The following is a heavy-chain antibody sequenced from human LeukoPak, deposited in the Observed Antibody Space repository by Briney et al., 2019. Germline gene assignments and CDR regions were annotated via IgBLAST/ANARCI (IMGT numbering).Heavy chain of an antibody. D-gene: IGHD2-2*01. Sequence: SETLSLTCTVSGGSISSSSYYWGWLRQPPGKGLEWVGSIYYSGSTYYNPSLKSRVTISVDTSKNQFSLKLSSLTAADTAVYYCAGSTSHLDDYWGQGTLFTVSS. CDR1: GGSISSSSYY. CDR3: AGSTSHLDDY. J-gene: IGHJ4*02. CDR2: IYYSGST. V-gene: IGHV4-39*07.